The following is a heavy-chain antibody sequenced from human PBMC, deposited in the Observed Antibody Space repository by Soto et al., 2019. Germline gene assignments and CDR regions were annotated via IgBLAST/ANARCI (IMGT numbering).Heavy chain of an antibody. CDR2: INPNSGNT. J-gene: IGHJ6*02. Sequence: ASVKVSCKASGFTFTGYSMHWVRQAPEQRLEWMGWINPNSGNTNYAQKFQGWVTMTRDMSTSTAYMELSRLRSEDTAVYYCAATLGELLLTYYYYGMDVWGQGTTVTVSS. CDR3: AATLGELLLTYYYYGMDV. D-gene: IGHD1-7*01. CDR1: GFTFTGYS. V-gene: IGHV1-2*04.